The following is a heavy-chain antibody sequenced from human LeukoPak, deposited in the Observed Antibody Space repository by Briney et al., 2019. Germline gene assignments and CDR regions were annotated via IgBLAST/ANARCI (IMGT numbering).Heavy chain of an antibody. J-gene: IGHJ3*02. V-gene: IGHV3-48*01. CDR1: GFSFSSYS. CDR3: AGYFARTGYYAEGFYI. CDR2: ISINSNTI. D-gene: IGHD3/OR15-3a*01. Sequence: GGSLRLSCAASGFSFSSYSMNWARQAPGKGLEWLADISINSNTIYYADSVKGRFTISRDNANNALYLQMNRLRGEDTAVYYCAGYFARTGYYAEGFYIWGQGTIVTVSS.